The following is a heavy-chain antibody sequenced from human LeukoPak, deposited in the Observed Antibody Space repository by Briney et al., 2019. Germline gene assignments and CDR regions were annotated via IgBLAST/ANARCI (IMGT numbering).Heavy chain of an antibody. Sequence: GGSLRLSCAASGFTFSSYTMSWVRQAPGKGLEWVSTITTSDGNTYYADSVKGRFTVSRDNSKNTLFLQMNSLRAEDTAVYYCAKGGKWDVTPFDYWGQGTLVTVSS. D-gene: IGHD1-26*01. CDR1: GFTFSSYT. J-gene: IGHJ4*02. V-gene: IGHV3-23*01. CDR3: AKGGKWDVTPFDY. CDR2: ITTSDGNT.